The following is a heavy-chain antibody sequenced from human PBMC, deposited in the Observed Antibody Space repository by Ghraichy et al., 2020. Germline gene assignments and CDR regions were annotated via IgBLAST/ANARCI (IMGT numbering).Heavy chain of an antibody. J-gene: IGHJ4*02. CDR1: GDSISSDNW. CDR3: ARGRKSSQQLVPLPFDY. Sequence: SETLSLTCTVSGDSISSDNWWTWIRQTPEKGLQWIGEIYRTGSTNYNPSLKGRVTISMDKSNNQFSLTMYSVTAADTAVYYCARGRKSSQQLVPLPFDYWSQGTLVTVPS. CDR2: IYRTGST. D-gene: IGHD6-13*01. V-gene: IGHV4-4*02.